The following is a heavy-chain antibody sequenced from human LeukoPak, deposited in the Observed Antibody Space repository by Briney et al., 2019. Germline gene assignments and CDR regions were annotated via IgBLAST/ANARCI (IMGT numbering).Heavy chain of an antibody. J-gene: IGHJ4*02. D-gene: IGHD3-22*01. V-gene: IGHV3-23*01. Sequence: GGSLRLSCAASGFTFSSYAMSWVRQAPGKGLEWVSAISGSGGSTYYADSVKGRFTISRDNSKNTLYLQMNSLRAEDTAVYYCARVPYDSSGYYLEYYFDYWGQGTLVTVSS. CDR1: GFTFSSYA. CDR2: ISGSGGST. CDR3: ARVPYDSSGYYLEYYFDY.